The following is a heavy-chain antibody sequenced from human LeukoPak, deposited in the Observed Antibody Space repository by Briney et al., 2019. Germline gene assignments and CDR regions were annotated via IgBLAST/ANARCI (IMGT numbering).Heavy chain of an antibody. CDR2: IYYSGST. D-gene: IGHD6-13*01. Sequence: PSETLSLTCTVSVGSISSSTYYWGWIRQPPGKGLEWIGTIYYSGSTYYNPSLKSQVTISVDTSKNQFSLKLSSVTAADTAVYYCASLQSSTWYFDYWGQGTLVTVSS. J-gene: IGHJ4*02. CDR3: ASLQSSTWYFDY. CDR1: VGSISSSTYY. V-gene: IGHV4-39*01.